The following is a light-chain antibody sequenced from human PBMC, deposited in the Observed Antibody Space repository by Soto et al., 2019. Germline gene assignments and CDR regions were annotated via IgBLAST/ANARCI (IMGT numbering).Light chain of an antibody. V-gene: IGKV3-20*01. CDR3: QQYGSSPWT. J-gene: IGKJ1*01. CDR1: QSVSSSY. CDR2: GAS. Sequence: EIVLTQSPGTLSLSPGERATLSCRASQSVSSSYLAWYQQKPGQAHRLLIYGASSKDTGIPERFSGSGSGTDFTLTISRLEPEDFAVYYCQQYGSSPWTFGQGTKVEIK.